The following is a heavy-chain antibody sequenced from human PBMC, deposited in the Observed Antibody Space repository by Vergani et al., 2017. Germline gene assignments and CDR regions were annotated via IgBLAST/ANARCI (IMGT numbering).Heavy chain of an antibody. CDR1: GGSISSGGYS. Sequence: QLQLQESGSGLVKPSQTLSLTCAVSGGSISSGGYSWSWIRQPPGKGLEWIGYIYHSGSTYYNPSLKGRVTISVDRSKNQFHLKLSSVTSADTAVYYCARDWGTGGKTGNYYGMDVWGQGTTVTVSS. CDR3: ARDWGTGGKTGNYYGMDV. V-gene: IGHV4-30-2*01. CDR2: IYHSGST. D-gene: IGHD3-16*01. J-gene: IGHJ6*02.